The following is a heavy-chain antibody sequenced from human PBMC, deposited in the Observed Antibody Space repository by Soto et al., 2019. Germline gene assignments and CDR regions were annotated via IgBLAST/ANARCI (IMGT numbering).Heavy chain of an antibody. CDR2: IIPIFGTA. J-gene: IGHJ4*02. CDR3: ARFDYGGNSTSLDY. D-gene: IGHD4-17*01. V-gene: IGHV1-69*13. Sequence: GASVKVSCKASGGTFSSYAISWVRQAPGQGLEWMGGIIPIFGTANYAQKFQGRVTITADESTSTAYMELSSLRSEDTAVYYCARFDYGGNSTSLDYWGQGTLVTVSS. CDR1: GGTFSSYA.